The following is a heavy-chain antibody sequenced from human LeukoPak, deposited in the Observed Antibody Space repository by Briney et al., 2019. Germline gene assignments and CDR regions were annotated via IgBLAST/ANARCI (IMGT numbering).Heavy chain of an antibody. Sequence: PGGSLRLSCAASGFTFSSYWMSWARQAPGKGLEWVANIKQDGSEKYYVDSVKGRFTISRDNAKNSLYLQMNSLRAEDTAVYYCARDEALYYYGSGSYFDYWGQGTLVTVSS. D-gene: IGHD3-10*01. J-gene: IGHJ4*02. CDR3: ARDEALYYYGSGSYFDY. V-gene: IGHV3-7*01. CDR2: IKQDGSEK. CDR1: GFTFSSYW.